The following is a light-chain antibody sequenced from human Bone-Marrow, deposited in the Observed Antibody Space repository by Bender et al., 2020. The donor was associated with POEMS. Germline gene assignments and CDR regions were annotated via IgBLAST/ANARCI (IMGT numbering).Light chain of an antibody. CDR3: AAWDDTLNVLV. Sequence: QSVLTQPPSASGTPGQGVTISCSGSSPNIGSNFVSWYQQLPGTAPQLLIYGNHNRPSGVPARFSGSKSGTSASLAISGLQSEDEADYYCAAWDDTLNVLVFGGGTKLTVL. CDR2: GNH. V-gene: IGLV1-44*01. J-gene: IGLJ2*01. CDR1: SPNIGSNF.